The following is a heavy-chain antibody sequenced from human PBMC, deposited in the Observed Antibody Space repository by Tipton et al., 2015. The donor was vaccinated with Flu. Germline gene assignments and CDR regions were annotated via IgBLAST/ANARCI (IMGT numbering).Heavy chain of an antibody. CDR1: GLMVTSYA. CDR3: VKDYVVGDGFWDFDH. Sequence: SLRLSCVASGLMVTSYAVSWVRQAPGKGLEWVSGITGRGFAEYGETAQGRFTIAKDNARNTVYLQMNNLRVEDTALYYCVKDYVVGDGFWDFDHWGLGTLATVSS. J-gene: IGHJ4*02. V-gene: IGHV3-23*01. D-gene: IGHD1-26*01. CDR2: ITGRGFA.